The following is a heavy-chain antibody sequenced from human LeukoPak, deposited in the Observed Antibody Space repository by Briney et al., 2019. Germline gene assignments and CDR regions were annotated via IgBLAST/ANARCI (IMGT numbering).Heavy chain of an antibody. CDR3: STSSGWRSHWFDP. D-gene: IGHD6-19*01. Sequence: SETLSLTCTVSGGSINNYYLNWIRQPPGKGLEWIGYFYYSGSTNYNPSLESRVTISVDTSKNQFSLRLISVTAADTAVYYCSTSSGWRSHWFDPWGQGTLVTVSS. J-gene: IGHJ5*02. CDR1: GGSINNYY. CDR2: FYYSGST. V-gene: IGHV4-59*08.